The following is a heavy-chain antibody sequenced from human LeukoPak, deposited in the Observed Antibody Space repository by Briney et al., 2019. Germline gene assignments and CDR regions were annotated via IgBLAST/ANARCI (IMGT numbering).Heavy chain of an antibody. D-gene: IGHD5-24*01. CDR3: ARDNADGPPLFDY. J-gene: IGHJ4*02. V-gene: IGHV4-38-2*02. CDR2: IYHSGST. CDR1: GYSISSGYY. Sequence: SETLSLTCTVSGYSISSGYYWGWIRQPPGKGLEWIGSIYHSGSTYYNPSLKSRVTISVDTSKNQFSLKLSSVTAADTAVYYCARDNADGPPLFDYWGQGTLVTVSS.